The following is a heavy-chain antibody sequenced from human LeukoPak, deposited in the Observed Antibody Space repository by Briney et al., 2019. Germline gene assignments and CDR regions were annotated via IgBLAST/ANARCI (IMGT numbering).Heavy chain of an antibody. CDR3: ARNRGYGGYDSDY. CDR1: GFTFSGYS. D-gene: IGHD5-12*01. V-gene: IGHV3-21*04. J-gene: IGHJ4*02. Sequence: GGSLRLSCAASGFTFSGYSMNWVRQAPGKGLEWVSSISSSSSYIYYADSVKGRFTISRDNAKNSLYLQMNSLRAEDTAVYYCARNRGYGGYDSDYWGQGTLVTVSS. CDR2: ISSSSSYI.